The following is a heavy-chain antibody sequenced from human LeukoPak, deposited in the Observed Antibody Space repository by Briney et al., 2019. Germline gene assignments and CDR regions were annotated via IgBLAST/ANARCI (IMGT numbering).Heavy chain of an antibody. CDR1: GFSFNNYG. Sequence: GGSLRLSCAASGFSFNNYGMHWVRQASGKGLEWVAVISYDGSNKYYADSVKGRFTISRDNSKNTLYLQMNSLRGEDTAVYYCAKAHRSIVAAIYFYYHGMDVWGQGAMVTGPS. J-gene: IGHJ6*02. D-gene: IGHD1-26*01. V-gene: IGHV3-30*18. CDR2: ISYDGSNK. CDR3: AKAHRSIVAAIYFYYHGMDV.